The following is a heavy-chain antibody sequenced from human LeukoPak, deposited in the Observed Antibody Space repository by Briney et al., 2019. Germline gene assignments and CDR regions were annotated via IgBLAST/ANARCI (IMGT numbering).Heavy chain of an antibody. CDR1: GFTFSSYW. Sequence: GGSLRLSCVASGFTFSSYWMHWVRQAPGKGLVWVSRINSDGSSTNYADSLKGRFTISRDNAKNSLYLQMNSLRAEDTAVYYCARIGAGSSRDYWGQGTLVTVSS. D-gene: IGHD6-13*01. J-gene: IGHJ4*02. CDR3: ARIGAGSSRDY. CDR2: INSDGSST. V-gene: IGHV3-74*01.